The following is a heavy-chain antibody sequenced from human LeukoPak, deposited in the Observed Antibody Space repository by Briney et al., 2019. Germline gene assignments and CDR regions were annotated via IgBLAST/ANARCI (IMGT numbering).Heavy chain of an antibody. J-gene: IGHJ4*02. CDR1: GGSFSGYY. V-gene: IGHV4-34*01. D-gene: IGHD4-17*01. Sequence: PSETLSLTCAVYGGSFSGYYWSWIRQPPGKGLEWIGEINHSGSTNYNPSLESRVTISVDTSKNQFSLKLSSVTAADTAVYYCARDPYGDYVFDYWGQGTLVTVSS. CDR3: ARDPYGDYVFDY. CDR2: INHSGST.